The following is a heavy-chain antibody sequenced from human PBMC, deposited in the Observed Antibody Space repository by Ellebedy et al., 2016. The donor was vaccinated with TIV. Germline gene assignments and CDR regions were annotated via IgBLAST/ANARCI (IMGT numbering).Heavy chain of an antibody. V-gene: IGHV4-39*07. D-gene: IGHD3-16*01. CDR1: GDSITSSTYY. J-gene: IGHJ5*02. Sequence: SETLSLTXTGSGDSITSSTYYWGWIRQPPGKGLEWIGSIYYSGSTHYNPSLKSRVTISMDTSKNQFSLTLFSVTPADTAVYYCARDVASSATRGPWFDPWGQGARVTISS. CDR3: ARDVASSATRGPWFDP. CDR2: IYYSGST.